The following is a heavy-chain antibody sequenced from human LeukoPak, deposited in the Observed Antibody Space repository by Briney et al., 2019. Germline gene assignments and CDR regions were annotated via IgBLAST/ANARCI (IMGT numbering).Heavy chain of an antibody. Sequence: GGSLRLSCAASGFTFSSYSMNWVRQAPGKGLEWVSSISSSSSYIYYADSVKGRFTISRDNSKNTLYLQMNSLRAEDTHVYYWAKNPSLWFGELYPFYYHMDVWGKGTTVTVSS. J-gene: IGHJ6*03. CDR2: ISSSSSYI. CDR3: AKNPSLWFGELYPFYYHMDV. D-gene: IGHD3-10*01. CDR1: GFTFSSYS. V-gene: IGHV3-21*04.